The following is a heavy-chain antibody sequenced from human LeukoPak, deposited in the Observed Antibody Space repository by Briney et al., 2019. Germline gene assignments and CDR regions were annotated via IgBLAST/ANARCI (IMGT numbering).Heavy chain of an antibody. D-gene: IGHD3-10*01. CDR2: IYTSGST. Sequence: SQSLSLTCTVSGGSISSGSYYWSCIRQPAGKGLEWIGRIYTSGSTNYTPSLKSRFTKSVDTSKYQFSVTLSSVPAADTAVYYCEREKRESKVALDYWGQGTLVTVSS. J-gene: IGHJ4*02. CDR3: EREKRESKVALDY. CDR1: GGSISSGSYY. V-gene: IGHV4-61*02.